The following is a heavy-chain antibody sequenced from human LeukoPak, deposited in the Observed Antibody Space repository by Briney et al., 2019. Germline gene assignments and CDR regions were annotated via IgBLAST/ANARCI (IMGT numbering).Heavy chain of an antibody. CDR2: ISYNGSNK. D-gene: IGHD6-19*01. V-gene: IGHV3-30*18. CDR1: GFTFSSYD. J-gene: IGHJ4*02. Sequence: GGSLRLSCAASGFTFSSYDMHWVRQAPGKGLEWVAVISYNGSNKYYADSVKGRFTISRDNSKNTLYLQMNSLRAEDTAVYYCAKDWVAGTFDYWGQGTLVTVSS. CDR3: AKDWVAGTFDY.